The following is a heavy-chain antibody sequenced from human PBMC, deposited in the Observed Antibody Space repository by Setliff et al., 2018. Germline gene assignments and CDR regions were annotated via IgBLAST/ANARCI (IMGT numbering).Heavy chain of an antibody. Sequence: PGESLKLSCKGSGYSFSTCWIGWVRQMPGKGLEWMGIIYPGDSITRYSPSFQGQVTISVDKSINTAYLQWSSLRASDTAIYYCARHPYYYGSGTYLDNNNRWFDPWCQGTLVTVSS. CDR1: GYSFSTCW. V-gene: IGHV5-51*01. D-gene: IGHD3-10*01. CDR3: ARHPYYYGSGTYLDNNNRWFDP. J-gene: IGHJ5*02. CDR2: IYPGDSIT.